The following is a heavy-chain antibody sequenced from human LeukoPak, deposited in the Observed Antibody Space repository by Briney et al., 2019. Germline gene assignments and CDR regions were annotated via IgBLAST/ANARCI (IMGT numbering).Heavy chain of an antibody. D-gene: IGHD6-13*01. V-gene: IGHV3-48*01. CDR2: ISTTSSTI. CDR3: AKDHRGGSWYYFDY. J-gene: IGHJ4*02. Sequence: GGSLRLSCAASGFTFSFYSMDWVRQAPGKGLEWVSHISTTSSTIYYADSVRGRFTISRDNAKNSLYLQMNSLRAEDTAVYYCAKDHRGGSWYYFDYWGQGNLVTVSS. CDR1: GFTFSFYS.